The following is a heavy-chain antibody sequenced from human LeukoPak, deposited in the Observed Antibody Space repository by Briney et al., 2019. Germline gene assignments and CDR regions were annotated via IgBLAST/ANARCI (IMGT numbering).Heavy chain of an antibody. V-gene: IGHV3-48*03. J-gene: IGHJ4*02. Sequence: GGSLRLSCAASGFTFSSYEMNWVRQAPGKGLEWVSYISSSGSTIYYADSVKGRFTISRDNAKNSLYLQMNSLRAEDTAVYYCAGIWSGYGEYYFDYWGQGTLVTVSS. CDR3: AGIWSGYGEYYFDY. CDR2: ISSSGSTI. CDR1: GFTFSSYE. D-gene: IGHD3-3*01.